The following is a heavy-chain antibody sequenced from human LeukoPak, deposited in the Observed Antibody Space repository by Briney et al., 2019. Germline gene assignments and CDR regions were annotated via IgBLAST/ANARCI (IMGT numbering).Heavy chain of an antibody. CDR1: GGSFSGYY. J-gene: IGHJ4*02. D-gene: IGHD3-9*01. V-gene: IGHV4-34*01. CDR2: INHSGST. Sequence: SETLSLTCAVYGGSFSGYYWSWIRQPPGKGLEWIGEINHSGSTNYTPSLKSRVTISVDTSKNQFSLKLSSVTAADTAVYYCARGHLRYFDWLLDYWGQGTLVTVSS. CDR3: ARGHLRYFDWLLDY.